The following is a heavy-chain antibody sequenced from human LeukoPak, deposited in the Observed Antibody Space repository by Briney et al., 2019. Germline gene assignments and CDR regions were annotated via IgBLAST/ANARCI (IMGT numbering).Heavy chain of an antibody. J-gene: IGHJ4*02. CDR2: ISWNSGSI. D-gene: IGHD3-22*01. CDR1: GFTFDDYA. V-gene: IGHV3-9*01. CDR3: AKGDNYYDSSGYYYSLDY. Sequence: GGSLRLSCAASGFTFDDYAMHWVRQAPGKGLGWVSGISWNSGSIGYADSVKGRFTISRDNAKNSLYLQMNSLRAEDTALYYCAKGDNYYDSSGYYYSLDYWGQGTLVTVSS.